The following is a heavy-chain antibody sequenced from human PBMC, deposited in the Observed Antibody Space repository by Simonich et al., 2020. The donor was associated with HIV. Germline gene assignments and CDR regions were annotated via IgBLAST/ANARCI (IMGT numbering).Heavy chain of an antibody. Sequence: QVQLQQWGAGLLKPSETLSLTCAVYGGSFSGYYWSWIRQPPGKGREWIGEINHSGNTNHNPSLKSLVTISVDTSKNQVSLKLSSGTAADTAVYYCARGLRACDFYSRYYYYMDVWGKGTTVTVSS. CDR1: GGSFSGYY. V-gene: IGHV4-34*01. CDR2: INHSGNT. CDR3: ARGLRACDFYSRYYYYMDV. D-gene: IGHD2-21*01. J-gene: IGHJ6*03.